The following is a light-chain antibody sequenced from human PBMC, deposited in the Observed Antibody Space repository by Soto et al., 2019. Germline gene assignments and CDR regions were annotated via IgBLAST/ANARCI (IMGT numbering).Light chain of an antibody. CDR3: QQYGSSPGT. CDR2: GAS. CDR1: QSVSSSY. J-gene: IGKJ1*01. Sequence: EIVLTQSPGTLSLSPGERATLSCRASQSVSSSYLAWYQQKPGQAPRLLIYGASSRATGTPDRFSGSGSGTDFTLTISRLEPEDFAVYYCQQYGSSPGTFGQGTKADIK. V-gene: IGKV3-20*01.